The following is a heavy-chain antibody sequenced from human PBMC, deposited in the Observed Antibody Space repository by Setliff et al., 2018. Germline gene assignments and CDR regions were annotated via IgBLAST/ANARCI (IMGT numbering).Heavy chain of an antibody. V-gene: IGHV3-23*01. CDR3: ARVGSKPQLGWFDP. D-gene: IGHD1-26*01. CDR2: ISGSGIST. CDR1: GFTFSGYY. J-gene: IGHJ5*02. Sequence: SGFTFSGYYMQWVRQAPGKGLEWVSAISGSGISTYYADSVKGRFTISRDNARNTLYLQMNSLTAEDTAVYYCARVGSKPQLGWFDPWGQGTLVTVSS.